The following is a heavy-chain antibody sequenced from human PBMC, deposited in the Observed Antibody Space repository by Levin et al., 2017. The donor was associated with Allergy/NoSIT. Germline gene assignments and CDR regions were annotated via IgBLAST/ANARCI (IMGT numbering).Heavy chain of an antibody. CDR3: ARDSPSVYCSSISCYKYYFDY. Sequence: GESLKISCAASGFTFSSYAMHWVRQAPGKGLEWVALISYDGSNKYYADSVKGRFTISRDNSKNTLYLQMDSLRVEDTAVYFCARDSPSVYCSSISCYKYYFDYWGQGTLVTVSS. V-gene: IGHV3-30-3*01. CDR2: ISYDGSNK. J-gene: IGHJ4*02. CDR1: GFTFSSYA. D-gene: IGHD2-2*02.